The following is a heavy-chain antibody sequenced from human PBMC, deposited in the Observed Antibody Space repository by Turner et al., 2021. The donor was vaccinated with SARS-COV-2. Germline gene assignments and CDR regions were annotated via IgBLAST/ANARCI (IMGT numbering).Heavy chain of an antibody. CDR3: ARDKGEGSSGWLIPSGSYYFDY. Sequence: QVQLVESGGGVVQPGRSLRLSCAASGFTFSSYGIHWVRQAPGKVLGWGAFIWYDGRNKYYADSVKGRFTISRDNSKNTLYLQMNSLRAEDTAVYYCARDKGEGSSGWLIPSGSYYFDYWGQGTLVTVSS. D-gene: IGHD6-19*01. CDR2: IWYDGRNK. V-gene: IGHV3-33*01. J-gene: IGHJ4*02. CDR1: GFTFSSYG.